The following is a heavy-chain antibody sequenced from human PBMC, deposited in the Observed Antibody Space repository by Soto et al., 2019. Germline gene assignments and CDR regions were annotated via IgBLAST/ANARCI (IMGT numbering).Heavy chain of an antibody. V-gene: IGHV4-31*03. J-gene: IGHJ4*02. CDR3: ARDRSYDSSGYCFDY. CDR2: IYYSGST. CDR1: GGSISSGGYY. Sequence: SETLSLTCTVSGGSISSGGYYWSWIRQHPGKGLEWIGYIYYSGSTYYNPSLKSRVTISVDTSKNQFSLKLSSVTAADTAVYYCARDRSYDSSGYCFDYWGQGTLVTVSS. D-gene: IGHD3-22*01.